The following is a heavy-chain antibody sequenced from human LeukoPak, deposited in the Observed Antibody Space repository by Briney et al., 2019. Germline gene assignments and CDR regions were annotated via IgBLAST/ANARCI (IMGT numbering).Heavy chain of an antibody. J-gene: IGHJ4*02. CDR1: GYTFTSYY. Sequence: GASVTVSCKASGYTFTSYYMHWVRQAPGQGLEWMGIINTSGGSTSYAQKFQGRVTMTRDTSTSTVYMELSSLRSEDTAVYYCARDSKESYDSSGYYPHEFDYWGQGTLVTVSS. CDR2: INTSGGST. CDR3: ARDSKESYDSSGYYPHEFDY. V-gene: IGHV1-46*01. D-gene: IGHD3-22*01.